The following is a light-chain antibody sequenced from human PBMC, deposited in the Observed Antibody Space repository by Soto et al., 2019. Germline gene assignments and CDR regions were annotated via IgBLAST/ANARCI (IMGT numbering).Light chain of an antibody. CDR3: QQSYSTRWT. CDR2: AAS. CDR1: QSISSY. Sequence: GARVTITCQASQSISSYLNWYQQKPGKAPKLLIYAASSLQSGVPSRFSGSGSGTDFTLTISSLQPEDFATYYCQQSYSTRWTFGQGTKVHIK. J-gene: IGKJ1*01. V-gene: IGKV1-39*01.